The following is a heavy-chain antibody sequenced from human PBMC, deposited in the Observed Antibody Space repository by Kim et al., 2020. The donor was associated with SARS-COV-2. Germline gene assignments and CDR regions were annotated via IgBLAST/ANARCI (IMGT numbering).Heavy chain of an antibody. CDR3: ARDLVTAKPPYFDY. D-gene: IGHD2-21*02. V-gene: IGHV1-69*01. J-gene: IGHJ4*02. Sequence: AQKFQGRVTSTADESTSTAYMELSSLRSEDTAVYYCARDLVTAKPPYFDYWGQGTLVTVSS.